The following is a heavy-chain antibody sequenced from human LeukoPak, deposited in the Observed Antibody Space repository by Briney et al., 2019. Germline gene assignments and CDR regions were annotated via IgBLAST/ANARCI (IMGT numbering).Heavy chain of an antibody. Sequence: GGSLRLSCAASGFTFSSYAMSWVRQAPGKGLEWVSAISGSGGSTYYADSVKGRFTISRDNSKSTLYLQMNSLRAEDTAVYYCVKDRDLTGNRKPGYFDYWGQGTLVTVSS. D-gene: IGHD7-27*01. CDR1: GFTFSSYA. CDR2: ISGSGGST. CDR3: VKDRDLTGNRKPGYFDY. V-gene: IGHV3-23*01. J-gene: IGHJ4*02.